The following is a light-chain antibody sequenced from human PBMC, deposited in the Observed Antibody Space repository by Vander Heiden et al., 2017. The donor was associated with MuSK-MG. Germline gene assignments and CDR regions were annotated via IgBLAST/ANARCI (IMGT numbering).Light chain of an antibody. CDR1: QDISSC. J-gene: IGKJ1*01. V-gene: IGKV1-33*01. CDR2: DAS. CDR3: QQEYNRPPT. Sequence: DIQMTQSPSPLSASVGDRVTITCQASQDISSCLHWYQQKPGKAPKLLIYDASSCVKGVPSTISGSGSATAFTFTIISLQQQDIVTSYCQQEYNRPPTFGQGTKVEIK.